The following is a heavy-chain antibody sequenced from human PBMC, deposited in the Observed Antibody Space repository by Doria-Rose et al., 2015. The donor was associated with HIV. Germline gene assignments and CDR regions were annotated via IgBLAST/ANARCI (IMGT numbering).Heavy chain of an antibody. CDR1: GFTFGDYA. CDR3: TRAPTLRYFNF. Sequence: EVQLVESGGGLVKTGRSLRLSCRTSGFTFGDYALSWFRQAPGKGLEWVGFIRDKAYGGTSEYAASVKGRFTISRDDSRSIAYLQMNSLNAEDTAVYYCTRAPTLRYFNFWGRGTLVTVSS. J-gene: IGHJ2*01. CDR2: IRDKAYGGTS. V-gene: IGHV3-49*05.